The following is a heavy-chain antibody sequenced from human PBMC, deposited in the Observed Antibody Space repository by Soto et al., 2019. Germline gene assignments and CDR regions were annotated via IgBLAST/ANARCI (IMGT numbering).Heavy chain of an antibody. V-gene: IGHV4-4*07. CDR1: GGSITDYS. CDR2: IFSSGST. D-gene: IGHD2-21*02. CDR3: ARDQGVAVTADNWFDP. J-gene: IGHJ5*02. Sequence: PSETLSLTXTVSGGSITDYSWVWIRQPAGKGLEWIGRIFSSGSTNYNPSLKGRITMSLDTSKNQFSLKLNSATATDTAVYFCARDQGVAVTADNWFDPWGQGILVTV.